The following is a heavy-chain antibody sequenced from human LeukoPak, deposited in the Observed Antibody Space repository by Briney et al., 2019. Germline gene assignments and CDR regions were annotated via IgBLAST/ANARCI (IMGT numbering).Heavy chain of an antibody. J-gene: IGHJ4*02. CDR1: GFNFHNFA. CDR2: ISFDGSDK. D-gene: IGHD3-22*01. CDR3: AKGENYYYDSSTYSPPFDY. V-gene: IGHV3-30*04. Sequence: GGSLRLSCEASGFNFHNFAMHWVRQAPGKGLEWVAIISFDGSDKYYADSVTGRFTISRDNSKNTLYLQMNSLRPDDTAVYYCAKGENYYYDSSTYSPPFDYWGQGTLVTVSS.